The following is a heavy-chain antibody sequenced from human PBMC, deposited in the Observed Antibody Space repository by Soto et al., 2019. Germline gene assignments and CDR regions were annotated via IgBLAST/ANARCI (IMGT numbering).Heavy chain of an antibody. V-gene: IGHV3-23*01. CDR3: ATSSVGTPGAFDI. CDR2: ISGSGGST. CDR1: GFTFSSYA. J-gene: IGHJ3*02. D-gene: IGHD1-26*01. Sequence: GGSLRLSCAASGFTFSSYAMSWVRQAPGKGLEWVSAISGSGGSTYYADSVKVRFTISRDNSKNTLYLQMNSLRAEDTAVYYCATSSVGTPGAFDIWGQGTMVTVSS.